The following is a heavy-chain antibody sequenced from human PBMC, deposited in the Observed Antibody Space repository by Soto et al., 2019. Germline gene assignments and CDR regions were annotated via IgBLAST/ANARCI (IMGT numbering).Heavy chain of an antibody. V-gene: IGHV1-18*04. CDR2: INGDNGNT. CDR1: GYSFSNNG. Sequence: QVQLVQSGAEVKKPGASVKVSCQASGYSFSNNGISWVRQAPGQGFERMGWINGDNGNTNYAQKFQDRVTMTTDTSTSTAYMELRSLRSDDTAVYYCARDLGYGDYGTDFWGQGTLVTVSS. D-gene: IGHD4-17*01. CDR3: ARDLGYGDYGTDF. J-gene: IGHJ4*02.